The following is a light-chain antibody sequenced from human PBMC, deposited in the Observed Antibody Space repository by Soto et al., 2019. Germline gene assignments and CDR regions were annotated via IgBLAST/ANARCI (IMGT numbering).Light chain of an antibody. CDR2: KAS. V-gene: IGKV1-5*03. J-gene: IGKJ1*01. CDR3: QQYGNYWT. Sequence: DIQMTQSPSTLSASVGDRVTSTCRAGRSVSSWLAWYQQKPGKAPKLLIYKASTLESGVPSRFSGSGSGTEFTLTISSLQPADFATYYCQQYGNYWTFGQGTTVEI. CDR1: RSVSSW.